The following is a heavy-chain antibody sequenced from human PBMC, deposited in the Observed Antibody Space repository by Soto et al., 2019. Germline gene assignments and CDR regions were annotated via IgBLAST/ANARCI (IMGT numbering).Heavy chain of an antibody. V-gene: IGHV3-53*01. D-gene: IGHD3-10*02. CDR2: IYAGGST. CDR3: ASRDRGVRAFDV. J-gene: IGHJ3*01. Sequence: EVQVVESGGGLIQPGGSLRLSCAASGFSVSSDHMNWVRQAPGKGLEWVSIIYAGGSTYYADSVKGRFTISRDNSKNTLYLQMNSLRVEDTAVYYCASRDRGVRAFDVWGQGTMVTVSS. CDR1: GFSVSSDH.